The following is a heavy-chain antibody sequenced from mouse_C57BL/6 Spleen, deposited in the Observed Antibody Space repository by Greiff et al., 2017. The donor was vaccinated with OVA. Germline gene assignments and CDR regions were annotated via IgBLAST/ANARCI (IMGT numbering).Heavy chain of an antibody. J-gene: IGHJ4*01. Sequence: QVQLQQSGPELVKPGASVKISCKASGYAFSSSCMNWVKQRPGKGLEWIGRIYPGDGDTNYNGKFKGKATLTADKSSSTAYMQLSSLTSEDSAVYFCARTTTVVAPYAMDYWGQGTSVTVSS. V-gene: IGHV1-82*01. D-gene: IGHD1-1*01. CDR1: GYAFSSSC. CDR3: ARTTTVVAPYAMDY. CDR2: IYPGDGDT.